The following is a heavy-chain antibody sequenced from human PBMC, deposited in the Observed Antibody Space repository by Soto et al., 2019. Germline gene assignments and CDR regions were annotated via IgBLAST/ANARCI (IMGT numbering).Heavy chain of an antibody. V-gene: IGHV3-23*01. J-gene: IGHJ4*02. D-gene: IGHD3-16*01. CDR2: ISGGGGST. Sequence: GGSLRLSCAASGFAFSNYAMSWVRQAPGKGLEWVSSISGGGGSTYYADSVKGRFTISRDNSKNTLYLQMNSLRAEDTAVYYCAKVPAYDYVWGTYYYFDYWGLGALVTVSS. CDR3: AKVPAYDYVWGTYYYFDY. CDR1: GFAFSNYA.